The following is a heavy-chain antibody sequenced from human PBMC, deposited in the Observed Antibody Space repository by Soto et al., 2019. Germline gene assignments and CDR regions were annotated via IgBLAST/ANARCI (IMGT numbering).Heavy chain of an antibody. CDR2: IYYSGST. D-gene: IGHD3-10*01. Sequence: NPSETLSLTCTVSGGSISSYYWSWIRQPPGKGLEWIGYIYYSGSTNYNPSLKSRVTISVDTSKNQFSLKLSSVTAADTAVYYCARGSGSYYKGNWFDPWGQGTLVTVSS. CDR3: ARGSGSYYKGNWFDP. J-gene: IGHJ5*02. CDR1: GGSISSYY. V-gene: IGHV4-59*01.